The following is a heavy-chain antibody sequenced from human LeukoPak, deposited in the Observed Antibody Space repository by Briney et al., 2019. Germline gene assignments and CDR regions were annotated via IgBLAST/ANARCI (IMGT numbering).Heavy chain of an antibody. CDR2: IYHSGST. V-gene: IGHV4-38-2*02. D-gene: IGHD3-22*01. CDR1: GYSISSGYY. CDR3: ARFDYYDSTDVGAFDI. Sequence: SETLSLTCTVSGYSISSGYYWGWIRQPPGKGLEWIGSIYHSGSTYYNPSLKSRVTISVDTSKNQFSLKLSSVTAADTAVYYCARFDYYDSTDVGAFDIWGQGTMVTVSS. J-gene: IGHJ3*02.